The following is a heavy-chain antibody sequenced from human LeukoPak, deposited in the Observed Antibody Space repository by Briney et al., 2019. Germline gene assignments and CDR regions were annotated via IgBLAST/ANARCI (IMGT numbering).Heavy chain of an antibody. CDR2: ISSGGSII. CDR1: GFTFSDYY. CDR3: ARLQQSSITIFGVVITNNWFDP. J-gene: IGHJ5*02. D-gene: IGHD3-3*01. V-gene: IGHV3-11*04. Sequence: PGGSLRLSCATSGFTFSDYYMSWIRQAPGKGLEWVSYISSGGSIIYYADSVKGRFTISRDNAKNSLYLQVNSLRAEDTAVYYCARLQQSSITIFGVVITNNWFDPWGQGTLVTVSS.